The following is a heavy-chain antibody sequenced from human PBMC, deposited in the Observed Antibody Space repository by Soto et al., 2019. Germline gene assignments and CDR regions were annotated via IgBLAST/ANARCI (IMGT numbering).Heavy chain of an antibody. J-gene: IGHJ5*02. Sequence: SETLSLTCTVSGGSISSSSYYWCWIRQPPGKGLEWIGSIYYSGNTYYNPSLKSRVTISVDTSKNQFSLKLSSVTAADTAVYYCARRGSYYDSSGYYNWFDPWGQGTLVTVSS. D-gene: IGHD3-22*01. CDR1: GGSISSSSYY. CDR2: IYYSGNT. CDR3: ARRGSYYDSSGYYNWFDP. V-gene: IGHV4-39*01.